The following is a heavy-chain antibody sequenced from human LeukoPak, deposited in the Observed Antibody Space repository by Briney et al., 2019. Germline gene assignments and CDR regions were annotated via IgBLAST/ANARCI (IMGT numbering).Heavy chain of an antibody. CDR3: AKDPSYCSGGRCYGHAPGY. D-gene: IGHD2-15*01. CDR1: GFTFSSYG. V-gene: IGHV3-30*18. CDR2: ISYDGSNK. J-gene: IGHJ4*01. Sequence: PGRSLRLSCAASGFTFSSYGMHWVGQAPGKGLEWAAVISYDGSNKYYADSVKGRFTISRDNSKNTLYLEMNSLRAEDTAVYYCAKDPSYCSGGRCYGHAPGYWAHGTLVTVSS.